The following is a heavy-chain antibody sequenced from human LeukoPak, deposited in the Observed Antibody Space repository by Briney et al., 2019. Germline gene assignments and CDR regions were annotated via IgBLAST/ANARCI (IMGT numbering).Heavy chain of an antibody. D-gene: IGHD3-3*01. J-gene: IGHJ4*02. CDR3: ATDRTLSTIFGVAPPSYFDY. CDR2: IVVGSGNT. V-gene: IGHV1-58*01. CDR1: GFTFTNSA. Sequence: ASVKVSCKASGFTFTNSAVQWVRQARGQRLEWIGWIVVGSGNTNYAQKFQERVTITRDMSTSTAYMELSSLRSEDTAVYYCATDRTLSTIFGVAPPSYFDYWGQGTLVTVSS.